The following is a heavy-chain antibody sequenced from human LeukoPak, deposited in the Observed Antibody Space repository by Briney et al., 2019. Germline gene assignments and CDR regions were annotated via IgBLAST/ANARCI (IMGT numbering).Heavy chain of an antibody. CDR2: INPNSGGT. CDR3: AREYYDSSGYAS. V-gene: IGHV1-2*06. J-gene: IGHJ5*02. CDR1: GYTFTGYY. D-gene: IGHD3-22*01. Sequence: GASVKVSCKASGYTFTGYYMHWVRQAPGQGLEWMGRINPNSGGTNYAQKFQGGVTMTRDTSISTAYMELSRLRSDDTAVYYCAREYYDSSGYASWGQGTLVTVSS.